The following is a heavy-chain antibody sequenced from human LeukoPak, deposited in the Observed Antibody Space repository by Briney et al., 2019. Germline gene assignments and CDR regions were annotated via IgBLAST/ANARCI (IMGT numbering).Heavy chain of an antibody. CDR1: GGTFSSYA. CDR2: IIPILGIA. J-gene: IGHJ4*02. Sequence: ASVKVSCKASGGTFSSYAISWVRQAPGQGLEWMGRIIPILGIANYAQKFQGRVTITPDKSTSTAYMELSSLRSEDTAVYYCARDSYSSSWYNWGQGTLVTVSS. V-gene: IGHV1-69*04. D-gene: IGHD6-13*01. CDR3: ARDSYSSSWYN.